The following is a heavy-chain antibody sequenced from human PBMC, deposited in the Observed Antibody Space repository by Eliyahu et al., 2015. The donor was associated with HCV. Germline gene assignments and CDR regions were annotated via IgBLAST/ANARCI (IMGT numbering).Heavy chain of an antibody. J-gene: IGHJ4*02. CDR1: GGTFSSYA. V-gene: IGHV1-69*04. D-gene: IGHD1-26*01. CDR3: AREGSHSGSYWLDY. CDR2: IIPILGIA. Sequence: EVKKPGSSVKVSCKASGGTFSSYAISWVRQAPGQGLEWMGRIIPILGIANYAQKFQGRVTITADKSTSTAYMELSSLRSEDTAVYYCAREGSHSGSYWLDYWGQGTLVTVSS.